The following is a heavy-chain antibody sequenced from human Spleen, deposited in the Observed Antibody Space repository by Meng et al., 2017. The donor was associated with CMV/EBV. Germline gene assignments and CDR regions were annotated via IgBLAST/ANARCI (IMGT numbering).Heavy chain of an antibody. Sequence: SETLSLTCTVSGGSISGYYWSWIRQPPGKGLEWIGYIYYSGSTYYNPPLKSRVTMSVDTSRNQFSLKLSSVTAADTAVYYCARVDCSGGGCHLGGYWGQGALVTVSS. J-gene: IGHJ4*02. CDR2: IYYSGST. CDR3: ARVDCSGGGCHLGGY. D-gene: IGHD2-15*01. CDR1: GGSISGYY. V-gene: IGHV4-59*01.